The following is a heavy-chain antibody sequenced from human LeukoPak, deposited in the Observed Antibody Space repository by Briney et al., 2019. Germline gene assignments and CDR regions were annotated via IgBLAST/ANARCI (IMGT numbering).Heavy chain of an antibody. Sequence: GGSLRLSCTASGFTFSDYYMSWIRQTPGKGLEWLSYISTRDNTIQYADSVKGRFTISRDNANNSVFLQMNNLRAEDSAIYYCARGARWAYYFDYWGRDPWSPSPQ. CDR2: ISTRDNTI. CDR1: GFTFSDYY. D-gene: IGHD4-23*01. V-gene: IGHV3-11*01. CDR3: ARGARWAYYFDY. J-gene: IGHJ4*02.